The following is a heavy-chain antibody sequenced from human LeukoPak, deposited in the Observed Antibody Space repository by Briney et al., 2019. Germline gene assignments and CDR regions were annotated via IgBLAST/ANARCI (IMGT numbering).Heavy chain of an antibody. CDR2: IDYSGST. D-gene: IGHD2-15*01. V-gene: IGHV4-59*01. Sequence: SETLSLTCTVSGGPIGTYYWTWIRQPPGKGLEYIGYIDYSGSTNYNPSLKSRVTISIDTSKNQFSLRLSSVTAADTAIYYCARGRRSSWRLDAFDIWGQETTVTVSS. CDR1: GGPIGTYY. J-gene: IGHJ3*02. CDR3: ARGRRSSWRLDAFDI.